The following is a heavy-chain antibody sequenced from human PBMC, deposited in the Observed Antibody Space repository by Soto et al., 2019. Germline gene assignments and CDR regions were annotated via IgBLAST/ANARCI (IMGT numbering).Heavy chain of an antibody. CDR2: IVVGSGNT. CDR3: AAGYCSGGSCRSHYYYYGMDV. CDR1: GFTFTSSA. Sequence: SVKVSCKASGFTFTSSAVQWVRQARGQRLEWIGWIVVGSGNTNYAQKFQERVTITRDMSTSTAYMELSSLRSEDTAVYYCAAGYCSGGSCRSHYYYYGMDVWGQGTTVTVSS. D-gene: IGHD2-15*01. J-gene: IGHJ6*02. V-gene: IGHV1-58*01.